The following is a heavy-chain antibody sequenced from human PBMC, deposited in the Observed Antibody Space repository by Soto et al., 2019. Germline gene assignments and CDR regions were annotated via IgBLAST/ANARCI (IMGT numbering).Heavy chain of an antibody. D-gene: IGHD3-3*01. CDR1: GFTFSSYG. J-gene: IGHJ4*02. CDR3: AKDSAQFFRFLEWLLEF. V-gene: IGHV3-30*18. Sequence: PGGSLRLSCEDSGFTFSSYGMHWVRQAPGKGLEWVAVISYDGSNKYYADSVKGRFTSSRDNSKNTLYLQMNSLRAEDTAVYYCAKDSAQFFRFLEWLLEFRGQGTLVTVSS. CDR2: ISYDGSNK.